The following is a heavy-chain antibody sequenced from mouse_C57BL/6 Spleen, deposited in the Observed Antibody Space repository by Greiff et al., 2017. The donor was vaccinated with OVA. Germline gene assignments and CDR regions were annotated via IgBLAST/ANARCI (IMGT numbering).Heavy chain of an antibody. J-gene: IGHJ2*01. CDR2: IYPRSGNT. CDR3: ARIHDYYGSSQYYFDY. Sequence: VQLQQSGAELARPGASVKLSCKASGYTFTSYGISWVKQRTGQGLEWIGEIYPRSGNTYYNEKFKGKATLTADKSSSTAYMELRSLASEDSAVYFWARIHDYYGSSQYYFDYWGQGTTLTVSS. CDR1: GYTFTSYG. D-gene: IGHD1-1*01. V-gene: IGHV1-81*01.